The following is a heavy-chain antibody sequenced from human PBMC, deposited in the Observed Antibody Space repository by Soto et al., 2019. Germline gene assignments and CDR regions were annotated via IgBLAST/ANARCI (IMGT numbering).Heavy chain of an antibody. CDR3: ARDLGVVPAGFFDY. Sequence: GASVKVSCKASGGTFSSYTISWVRQAPGQGLEWMGRIIPILGIANYAQKFQGRVTITADKSTSTAYMGLSSLRSEDTAVYYCARDLGVVPAGFFDYWGQGTLVTVSS. CDR2: IIPILGIA. V-gene: IGHV1-69*04. J-gene: IGHJ4*02. D-gene: IGHD2-2*01. CDR1: GGTFSSYT.